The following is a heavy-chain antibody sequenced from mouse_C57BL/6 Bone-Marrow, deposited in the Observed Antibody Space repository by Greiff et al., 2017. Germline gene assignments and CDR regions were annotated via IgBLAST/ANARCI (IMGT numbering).Heavy chain of an antibody. D-gene: IGHD2-2*01. J-gene: IGHJ4*01. Sequence: EVQLQQSGPELVKPGASVKMSCKASGYTFTDYNMHWVKQSPGKSLEWIGYINPDNGGTSYNQKFKGKATLTVNKSSSTAYMELRSLTSEDSAVYYCANDRLWLPRYYYAIDYWGQGTSVTVSS. CDR3: ANDRLWLPRYYYAIDY. V-gene: IGHV1-22*01. CDR1: GYTFTDYN. CDR2: INPDNGGT.